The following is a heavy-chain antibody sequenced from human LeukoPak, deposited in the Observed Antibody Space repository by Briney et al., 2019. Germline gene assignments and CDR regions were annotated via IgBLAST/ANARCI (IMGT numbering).Heavy chain of an antibody. CDR1: GYSFTGYY. V-gene: IGHV1-2*02. J-gene: IGHJ4*02. CDR2: INPNSGGT. D-gene: IGHD2-2*01. Sequence: ASVKVSCKTSGYSFTGYYMHWVRQAPGQVLEWMGWINPNSGGTNYAQKFQGRVTMTRDTSISTAYMELSRLRSDDTAVYYCARLADCSSSSCRSFDYWGQGTLVTVSS. CDR3: ARLADCSSSSCRSFDY.